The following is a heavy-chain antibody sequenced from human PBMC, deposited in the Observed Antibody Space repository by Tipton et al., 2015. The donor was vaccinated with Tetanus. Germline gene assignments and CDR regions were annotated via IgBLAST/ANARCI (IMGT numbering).Heavy chain of an antibody. V-gene: IGHV3-7*01. CDR3: ASGSTLDF. J-gene: IGHJ4*02. D-gene: IGHD6-25*01. CDR1: GFTLSTYW. CDR2: IKQDGNEK. Sequence: SLRLSCAASGFTLSTYWMSWVRQAPGKGLEWVANIKQDGNEKYHVDSVKGRFTISRDNGKNSLFLQMNSLRAGDTAVYYCASGSTLDFWGQGTLVTVSS.